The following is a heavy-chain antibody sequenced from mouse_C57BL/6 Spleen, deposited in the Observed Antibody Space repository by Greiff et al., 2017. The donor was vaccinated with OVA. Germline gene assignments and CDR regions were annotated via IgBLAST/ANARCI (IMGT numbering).Heavy chain of an antibody. D-gene: IGHD2-3*01. CDR3: ARVELLLLPYYYAMDY. V-gene: IGHV1-7*01. Sequence: VQGVEPGAELAKPGASVKLSCKASGYTFTSYWMHWVKQRPGQGLEWIGYINPSSGYTKYNQKFKDKATLTADKYYSTAYIQLCSLTYEDSVIYYCARVELLLLPYYYAMDYWGQGTSVTVSS. J-gene: IGHJ4*01. CDR1: GYTFTSYW. CDR2: INPSSGYT.